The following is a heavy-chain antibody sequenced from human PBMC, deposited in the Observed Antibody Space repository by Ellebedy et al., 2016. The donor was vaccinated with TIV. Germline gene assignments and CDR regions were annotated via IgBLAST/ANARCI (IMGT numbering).Heavy chain of an antibody. Sequence: SGPTLVKPTQTLTLTCTFSGLSVNTDGMRANWIRQPPGKAPEWLESIDWDDDKFYSKALKTRLTISKDTFRNQVVLTMTAMDPVDTATYYCARIWKDAFDVWGQGTTVTVSS. CDR2: IDWDDDK. V-gene: IGHV2-70*04. CDR1: GLSVNTDGMR. D-gene: IGHD1-1*01. CDR3: ARIWKDAFDV. J-gene: IGHJ3*01.